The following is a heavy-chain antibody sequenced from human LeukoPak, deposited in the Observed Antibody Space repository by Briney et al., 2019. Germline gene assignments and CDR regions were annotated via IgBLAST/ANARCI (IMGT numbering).Heavy chain of an antibody. J-gene: IGHJ3*02. CDR1: GGSISSYY. D-gene: IGHD3-10*01. CDR3: ARGGSGISNAFDI. CDR2: LYYSGST. V-gene: IGHV4-59*01. Sequence: SETLSLTCSVSGGSISSYYWSWIRQPPGKGLEWIGYLYYSGSTNSNPSLKSRVTMSVDTSKNQFSLKLRSVTAADTAMYYCARGGSGISNAFDIWGQGTMVTVSS.